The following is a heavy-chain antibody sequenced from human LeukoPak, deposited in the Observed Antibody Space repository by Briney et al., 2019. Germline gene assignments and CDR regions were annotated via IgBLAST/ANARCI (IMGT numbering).Heavy chain of an antibody. Sequence: SQTLSLTCTVSGASISSVDFYWSWIRQPAGKGLEYIGRVYTSGSTNYNPSLESRVTMSVDTSKNQFSLKLTSVTAADTAVYYCARDSRGTVVRSYYYYMDVWGKGTTVTVSS. J-gene: IGHJ6*03. V-gene: IGHV4-61*02. CDR2: VYTSGST. D-gene: IGHD4-23*01. CDR1: GASISSVDFY. CDR3: ARDSRGTVVRSYYYYMDV.